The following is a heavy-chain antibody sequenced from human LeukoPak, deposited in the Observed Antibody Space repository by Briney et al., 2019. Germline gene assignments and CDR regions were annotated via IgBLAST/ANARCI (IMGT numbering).Heavy chain of an antibody. Sequence: ASVKVSCKASGGTFSSYAISWVRQAPGQGLEWMGGIIPIFGTAIYAQKFQGRVTITADKSTSTAYMELSSLRSEDTAVYYCARRLQRGAFDIWGQGTMVTVSS. J-gene: IGHJ3*02. CDR2: IIPIFGTA. CDR3: ARRLQRGAFDI. CDR1: GGTFSSYA. V-gene: IGHV1-69*06.